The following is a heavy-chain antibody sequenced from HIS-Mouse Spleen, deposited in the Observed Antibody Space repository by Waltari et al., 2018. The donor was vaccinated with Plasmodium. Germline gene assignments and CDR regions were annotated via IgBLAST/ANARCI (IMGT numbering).Heavy chain of an antibody. CDR2: ISSSSSYI. Sequence: EVQLVESGGGLVKPGGYLRLSCAASGFTFISYSMNWVRQAPGKGLEGVSSISSSSSYIYYADSVKGRFTISRDNAKNSLYLQMNSLRAEDTAVYYCARESSSSWYFDYWGQGTLVTVSS. CDR1: GFTFISYS. J-gene: IGHJ4*02. D-gene: IGHD6-13*01. CDR3: ARESSSSWYFDY. V-gene: IGHV3-21*01.